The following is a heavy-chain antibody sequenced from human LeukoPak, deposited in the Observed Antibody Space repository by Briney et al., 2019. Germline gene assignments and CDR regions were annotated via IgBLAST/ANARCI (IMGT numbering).Heavy chain of an antibody. J-gene: IGHJ4*02. CDR3: ASGGSSGWYRGNYFDY. Sequence: GGSLRLSCAASGFTFSSYAMHWVRQAPGKGLEYVSAISSNGGSTYYANSVKGRFTISRDNSKNTLYLQMGSLRAEDMAVYYCASGGSSGWYRGNYFDYWGQGTLVTVSS. CDR2: ISSNGGST. CDR1: GFTFSSYA. D-gene: IGHD6-19*01. V-gene: IGHV3-64*01.